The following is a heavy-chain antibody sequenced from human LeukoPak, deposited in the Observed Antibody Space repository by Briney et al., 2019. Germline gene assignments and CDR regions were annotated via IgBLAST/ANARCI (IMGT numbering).Heavy chain of an antibody. D-gene: IGHD3-22*01. CDR2: IYYSGTT. CDR1: GGSISSQY. CDR3: ARLLDNDSSGYPDTFDM. V-gene: IGHV4-59*11. Sequence: SETLSLTCTVSGGSISSQYWSWIRQPPGKGLEWIGYIYYSGTTKYNPSLQRRVTISLETSENNFSLKLTSVTAADTAVYYCARLLDNDSSGYPDTFDMWGQGTVVTVSS. J-gene: IGHJ3*02.